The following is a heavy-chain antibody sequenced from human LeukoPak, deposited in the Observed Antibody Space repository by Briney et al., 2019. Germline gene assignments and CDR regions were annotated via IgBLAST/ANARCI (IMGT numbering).Heavy chain of an antibody. CDR2: ISSISTI. J-gene: IGHJ5*02. V-gene: IGHV3-48*02. Sequence: GRCLRLSCAPSAFTSTSHCARCVRQAPRRWMGWDSYISSISTIYYADSVKGRLTISRDNAKNSLYLRMNSLRDEDPSVYYCAIAPIYVDLNWFDPWVEGTLVTVSS. CDR1: AFTSTSHC. D-gene: IGHD4-17*01. CDR3: AIAPIYVDLNWFDP.